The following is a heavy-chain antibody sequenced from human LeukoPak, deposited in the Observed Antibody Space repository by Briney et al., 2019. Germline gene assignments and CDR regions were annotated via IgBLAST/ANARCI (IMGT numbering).Heavy chain of an antibody. CDR2: IGSSSSYI. CDR3: ATLMTTVTTSGALRFDY. Sequence: GGSLRLSCAASGFTFSSYSMNWVRQAPGKGLEWVSSIGSSSSYIYYADSVKGRFTISRDNAKNSLYLQMNSLRAEDTAVYYCATLMTTVTTSGALRFDYWGQGTLVTVSS. D-gene: IGHD4-17*01. CDR1: GFTFSSYS. J-gene: IGHJ4*02. V-gene: IGHV3-21*01.